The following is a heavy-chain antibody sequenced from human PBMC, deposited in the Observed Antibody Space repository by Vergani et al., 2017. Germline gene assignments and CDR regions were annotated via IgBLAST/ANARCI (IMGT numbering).Heavy chain of an antibody. CDR2: IYSGGST. J-gene: IGHJ3*02. V-gene: IGHV3-53*02. CDR3: ARGGGELLRAFDI. CDR1: GFTVSCNY. D-gene: IGHD1-26*01. Sequence: EVQLVETGGGLIQPGGSLRLSCAASGFTVSCNYMSWVRQAPGKGLEWVSVIYSGGSTYYADSVKGRFTISRDNSKNTLYLQMNSLRAEDTAVYYCARGGGELLRAFDIWGQGTMVTVSS.